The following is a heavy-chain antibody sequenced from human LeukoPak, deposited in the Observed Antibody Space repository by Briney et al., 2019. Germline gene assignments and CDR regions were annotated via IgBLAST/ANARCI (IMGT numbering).Heavy chain of an antibody. D-gene: IGHD6-19*01. CDR2: ISGSGGST. V-gene: IGHV3-23*01. CDR3: AKDRHLIAVATLDY. CDR1: GFTFSSYA. Sequence: GGSLRLSCAASGFTFSSYAMSWVRQAPGKGLEWVSAISGSGGSTYYADSVKGRFTISRDNSKNTLYLQMNSLRAEDTAVYSCAKDRHLIAVATLDYWGQGTLVTVSS. J-gene: IGHJ4*02.